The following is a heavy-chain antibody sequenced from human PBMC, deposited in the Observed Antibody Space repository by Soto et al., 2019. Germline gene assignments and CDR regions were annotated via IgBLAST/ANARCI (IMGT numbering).Heavy chain of an antibody. V-gene: IGHV5-51*01. D-gene: IGHD2-2*01. CDR2: IYPGDSDT. CDR3: ARLAGVVVDKTSYYGMDV. CDR1: GYRFTSYW. Sequence: GESLKISCKGSGYRFTSYWIAWVRQMPGKGLKWMGIIYPGDSDTRYSPSFQGQVTISADKSISTAYLQWSSLKASDTAMYYCARLAGVVVDKTSYYGMDVWGQGTTVTVSS. J-gene: IGHJ6*02.